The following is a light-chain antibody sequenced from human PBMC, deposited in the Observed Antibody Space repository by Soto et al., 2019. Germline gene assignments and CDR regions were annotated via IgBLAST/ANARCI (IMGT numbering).Light chain of an antibody. V-gene: IGKV1-6*01. CDR3: LPDHDDSWT. J-gene: IGKJ1*01. CDR2: AAS. Sequence: ATQMTQSPSSLSASVGDRITITCRASRDIGRDLSWYQQKPGKAPTLLIYAASNLQSGVPSRFRGSRSGTEFTLTVSSLQPEDFATYYCLPDHDDSWTFGQGTKVDIK. CDR1: RDIGRD.